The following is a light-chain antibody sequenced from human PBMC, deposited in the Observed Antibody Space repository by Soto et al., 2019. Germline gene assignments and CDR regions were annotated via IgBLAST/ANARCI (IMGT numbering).Light chain of an antibody. CDR2: DVS. CDR3: CSYAGSYTRV. CDR1: SSDVGGYNY. Sequence: QSVLTQPRSVSGSPGQSVTISCTGTSSDVGGYNYVSWYQQHPGKAPKLMINDVSKRPSGVPDRFSGSQSGNTASLTISGLQAEDEADYYCCSYAGSYTRVFGGGTKVTVL. V-gene: IGLV2-11*01. J-gene: IGLJ3*02.